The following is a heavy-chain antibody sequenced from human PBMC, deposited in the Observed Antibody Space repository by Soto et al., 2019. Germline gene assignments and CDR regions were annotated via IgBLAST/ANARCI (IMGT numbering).Heavy chain of an antibody. CDR1: GGSVNSGGYY. CDR3: ARGTTTEKVDS. D-gene: IGHD1-1*01. J-gene: IGHJ4*02. V-gene: IGHV4-31*03. CDR2: IYNSVIT. Sequence: SETLSLTCTVFGGSVNSGGYYWSWIRQHPGKGLEWIGYIYNSVITYYNPSLKSRVTISLNTSENQFSLALTSVTAADTAMYYCARGTTTEKVDSWGQGILVTVSS.